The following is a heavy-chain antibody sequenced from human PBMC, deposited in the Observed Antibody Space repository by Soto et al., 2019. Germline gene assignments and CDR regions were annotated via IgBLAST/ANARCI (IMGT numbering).Heavy chain of an antibody. V-gene: IGHV3-30*18. Sequence: QVQLVESGGGVVQPGRSLRLSCAASGFTFSSYGMHWVRQAPGKGLEWVAVISYDGSNKYYADSVKGRFTISRDNSKNTLYLQMNSLRAEDTAVYYCAKDLAFWSGYFVSYRTGYCGQGTLVTVSS. CDR1: GFTFSSYG. J-gene: IGHJ4*02. D-gene: IGHD3-3*01. CDR3: AKDLAFWSGYFVSYRTGY. CDR2: ISYDGSNK.